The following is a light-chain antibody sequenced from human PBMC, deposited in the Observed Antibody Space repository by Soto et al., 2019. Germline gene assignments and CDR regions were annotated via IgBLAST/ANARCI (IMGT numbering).Light chain of an antibody. J-gene: IGKJ2*01. CDR1: QSIDSW. CDR3: QQYYSYYT. V-gene: IGKV1-5*03. CDR2: KAS. Sequence: DIQMTQSPSTLSTSVGDRVTITCRASQSIDSWLAWYQQKAGKVPKLLIYKASSLESGVPSRFSGSGSGTEFTLTISSLQPDDSATYYCQQYYSYYTFGQGTKLEIK.